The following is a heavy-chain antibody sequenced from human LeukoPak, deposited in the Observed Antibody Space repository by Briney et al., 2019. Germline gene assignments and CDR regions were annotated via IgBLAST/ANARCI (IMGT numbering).Heavy chain of an antibody. D-gene: IGHD6-13*01. CDR1: GFTFDDYG. V-gene: IGHV3-9*01. CDR2: ISCNSGTI. CDR3: AKGLTLAAAGTLDY. J-gene: IGHJ4*02. Sequence: GRSLRLSCAASGFTFDDYGMHWVRQAPGKGLEWVSGISCNSGTIGYADSVKGRFTISRDNVKNSLYLQMNSLRAEDTALYYCAKGLTLAAAGTLDYWGQGTLATVSS.